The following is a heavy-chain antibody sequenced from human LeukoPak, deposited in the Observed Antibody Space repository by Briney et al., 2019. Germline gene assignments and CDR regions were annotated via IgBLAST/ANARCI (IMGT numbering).Heavy chain of an antibody. Sequence: GGSLRLSCAASGFTFDDYAMHWVRQAPGKGLEWVSGISWNSGSIGYADSVKGRFTISRDNSKNTLYLQMNSLRAEDTAVYYCARESDILTGYYIDYWGQGTLVTVSS. CDR2: ISWNSGSI. J-gene: IGHJ4*02. CDR3: ARESDILTGYYIDY. D-gene: IGHD3-9*01. CDR1: GFTFDDYA. V-gene: IGHV3-9*01.